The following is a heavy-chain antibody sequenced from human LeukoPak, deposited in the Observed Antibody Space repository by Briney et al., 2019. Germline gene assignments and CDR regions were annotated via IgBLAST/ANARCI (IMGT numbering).Heavy chain of an antibody. CDR2: IYSGGST. CDR3: ARDPGIAAAGRYGMDV. CDR1: GFTFSTYN. Sequence: GGSLRLSCAASGFTFSTYNMNWVRQAPGKGLEWVSVIYSGGSTYYADSVKGRFTISRDNSKNTLYLQMNSLRAEDTAVYYCARDPGIAAAGRYGMDVWGQGTTVTVSS. D-gene: IGHD6-13*01. V-gene: IGHV3-53*01. J-gene: IGHJ6*02.